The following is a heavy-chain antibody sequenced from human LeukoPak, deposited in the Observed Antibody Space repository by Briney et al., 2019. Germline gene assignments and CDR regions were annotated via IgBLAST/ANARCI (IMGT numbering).Heavy chain of an antibody. Sequence: SETQSLTCTVSGGSISTYSWNWIRQSPGQGLGWIGYIKNNGGNYNNPSLKSRVTISLGTSKNQFSLKLTSVTAADTAVYYCARDAGGTWFDPWGQGTLVTVSS. CDR1: GGSISTYS. J-gene: IGHJ5*02. CDR2: IKNNGGN. V-gene: IGHV4-59*01. CDR3: ARDAGGTWFDP.